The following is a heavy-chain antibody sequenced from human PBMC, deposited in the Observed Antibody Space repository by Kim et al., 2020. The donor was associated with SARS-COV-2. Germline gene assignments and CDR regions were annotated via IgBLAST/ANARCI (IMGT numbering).Heavy chain of an antibody. CDR1: GFTFSSYG. CDR2: ISYDGSNK. Sequence: GGSLRLSCAASGFTFSSYGMHWVRQAPGKGLEWVAVISYDGSNKYYADSVKGRFTISRDNSKNTLYLQMNSLRAEDTAVYYCARAIGYCSGGSCPGDAFDIWGQGTMVTVSS. D-gene: IGHD2-15*01. CDR3: ARAIGYCSGGSCPGDAFDI. J-gene: IGHJ3*02. V-gene: IGHV3-33*05.